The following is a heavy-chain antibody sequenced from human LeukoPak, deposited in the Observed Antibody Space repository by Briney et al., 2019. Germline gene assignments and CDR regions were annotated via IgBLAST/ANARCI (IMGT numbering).Heavy chain of an antibody. CDR3: AGHHPRNTVDF. Sequence: SETLSLTCTVSGGSISSYYWSWIRQPPGKGLEWIAYTSDIGSINYNPSLKSRVTISLDASKNQFSLKLSSVTAADTAVYYCAGHHPRNTVDFWGQGTLVTVSS. V-gene: IGHV4-59*08. CDR1: GGSISSYY. D-gene: IGHD2-8*02. CDR2: TSDIGSI. J-gene: IGHJ4*02.